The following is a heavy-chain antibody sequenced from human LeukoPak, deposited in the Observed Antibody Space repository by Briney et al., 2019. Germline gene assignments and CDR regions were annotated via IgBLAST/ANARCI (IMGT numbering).Heavy chain of an antibody. CDR3: ARDGGDTAIDSDY. Sequence: QSGGSLRLSCAASGFTVSSNYMSWVRQAPGKGLEWVSVIYSGGSTYYADSVKGRFTISRDNSKNTLYLQMNSLRAEDTAVYYCARDGGDTAIDSDYWGQGTLVTVSS. J-gene: IGHJ4*02. D-gene: IGHD5-18*01. V-gene: IGHV3-66*01. CDR1: GFTVSSNY. CDR2: IYSGGST.